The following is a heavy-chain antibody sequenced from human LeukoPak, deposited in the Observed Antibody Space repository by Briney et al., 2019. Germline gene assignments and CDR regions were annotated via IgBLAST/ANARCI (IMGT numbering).Heavy chain of an antibody. V-gene: IGHV3-30*02. Sequence: PGGSLRLSCAASGFTLSSYGMHWVRQAPGKGLEWVAFIRYDGSNKYYADSVKGRFTISRDNSKNTLYLQMNSLRAEDTAVYYCAKAKDSSGYYRTAEYFQHWGQGTLVTVSS. J-gene: IGHJ1*01. D-gene: IGHD3-22*01. CDR2: IRYDGSNK. CDR1: GFTLSSYG. CDR3: AKAKDSSGYYRTAEYFQH.